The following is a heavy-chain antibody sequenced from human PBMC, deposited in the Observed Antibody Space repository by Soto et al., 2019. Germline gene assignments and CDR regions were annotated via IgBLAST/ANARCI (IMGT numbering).Heavy chain of an antibody. D-gene: IGHD1-20*01. CDR2: IDPSYSYT. V-gene: IGHV5-10-1*01. CDR3: ARHLTGTQGYNWCDP. CDR1: GYIFTSYW. Sequence: RESLKLSCTGSGYIFTSYWISWVRQITGKGLEWMGRIDPSYSYTNYSPSFQGHVTISADKSISTAYLQWSSLKASDTAMYYCARHLTGTQGYNWCDPWGQGTLVTVSS. J-gene: IGHJ5*02.